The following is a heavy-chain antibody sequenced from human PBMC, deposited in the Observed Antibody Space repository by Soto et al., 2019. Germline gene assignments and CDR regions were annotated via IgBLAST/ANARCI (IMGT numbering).Heavy chain of an antibody. CDR2: IYYSGST. Sequence: QVQLQESGPGLVKPSQTLSLTCTVSGGSISSGDYYWRWIRQPPGKGLEWIGFIYYSGSTYYNPSLKSRVTISVDTRKDQFSLKLSSVTAADTAMYYCARSSVTYCSGGSCFSMDYWGQGTLVTVSS. CDR1: GGSISSGDYY. J-gene: IGHJ4*02. D-gene: IGHD2-15*01. CDR3: ARSSVTYCSGGSCFSMDY. V-gene: IGHV4-30-4*01.